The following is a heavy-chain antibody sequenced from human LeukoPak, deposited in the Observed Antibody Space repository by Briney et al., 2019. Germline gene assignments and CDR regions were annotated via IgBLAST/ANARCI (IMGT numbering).Heavy chain of an antibody. CDR3: ARTLYYGSGSYYYYYYGMDV. J-gene: IGHJ6*02. CDR1: GFTFSNFV. D-gene: IGHD3-10*01. V-gene: IGHV3-7*01. CDR2: IKQDGSAK. Sequence: PGGSLRLSCAASGFTFSNFVMTWVRQAPGKGLEWVANIKQDGSAKYYVDSVKGRFTISRDNAEDSLYLQMNSLRAEDTAVYYCARTLYYGSGSYYYYYYGMDVWGQGTTVTVSS.